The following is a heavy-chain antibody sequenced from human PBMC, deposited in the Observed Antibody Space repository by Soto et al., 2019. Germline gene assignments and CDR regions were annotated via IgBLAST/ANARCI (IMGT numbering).Heavy chain of an antibody. CDR1: GYTFTSYG. V-gene: IGHV1-18*01. CDR2: ISAYNGNT. J-gene: IGHJ6*02. CDR3: AREGLLSSGWYPSGMDV. Sequence: GASVKVSCKASGYTFTSYGISWVRQAPGQGLEWMGWISAYNGNTNYAQKLQGRVTMTTDTSTSTAYMELRSLRSDDTAVYYCAREGLLSSGWYPSGMDVWGQGTTVTVSS. D-gene: IGHD6-19*01.